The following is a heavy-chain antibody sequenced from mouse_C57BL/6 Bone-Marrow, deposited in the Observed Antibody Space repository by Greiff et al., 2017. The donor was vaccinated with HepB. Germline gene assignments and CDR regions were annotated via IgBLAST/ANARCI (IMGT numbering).Heavy chain of an antibody. CDR2: ISSGSSTI. D-gene: IGHD1-1*01. J-gene: IGHJ2*01. CDR3: ASTYYGSSYDYFDY. V-gene: IGHV5-17*01. CDR1: GFTFSDYG. Sequence: EVKLVESGGGLVKPGGSLKLSCAASGFTFSDYGMHWVRQAPEKGLEWVAYISSGSSTIYYADTVKGRFTISRDNAKNTLFLQMTSLRSEDTAMYYCASTYYGSSYDYFDYWGQGTTLTVSS.